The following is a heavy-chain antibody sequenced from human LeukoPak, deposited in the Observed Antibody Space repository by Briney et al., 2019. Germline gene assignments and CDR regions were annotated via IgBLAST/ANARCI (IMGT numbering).Heavy chain of an antibody. CDR2: IYYSGST. Sequence: SETLCLTCTVSGGSMSSGGYYWSWIRQHPGKGLEWIGYIYYSGSTYYNPSLKSRVTISVDTSKNQFSLKLSSVTAADTAVYYCARDVGCSGGSCYPYYFDYWGQGTLVTVSS. D-gene: IGHD2-15*01. CDR1: GGSMSSGGYY. V-gene: IGHV4-31*03. J-gene: IGHJ4*02. CDR3: ARDVGCSGGSCYPYYFDY.